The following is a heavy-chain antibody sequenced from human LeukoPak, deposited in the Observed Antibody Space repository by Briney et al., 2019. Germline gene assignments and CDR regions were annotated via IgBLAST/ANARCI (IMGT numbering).Heavy chain of an antibody. CDR2: ISWDGGST. CDR1: GFTFDDYT. D-gene: IGHD5-24*01. V-gene: IGHV3-43*01. CDR3: AKGWMATIGGGFDY. J-gene: IGHJ4*02. Sequence: GGSLRLSCAASGFTFDDYTMHWVRQAPGKGLEWVSLISWDGGSTYYADSVKGRFTISRDNSKNSLYLQMNSLRTEDTALYYCAKGWMATIGGGFDYWGQGTLVTVSS.